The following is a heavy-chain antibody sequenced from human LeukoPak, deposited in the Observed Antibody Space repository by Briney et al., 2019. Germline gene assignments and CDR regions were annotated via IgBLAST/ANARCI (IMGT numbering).Heavy chain of an antibody. V-gene: IGHV3-23*01. CDR2: ISGSGGST. CDR1: GFIFSSYA. D-gene: IGHD6-19*01. J-gene: IGHJ4*02. Sequence: GGSLRLSCAASGFIFSSYAMSWVRQAPGKGLEWVSTISGSGGSTYYADSVKGRFTISRDNSKNTLYLQMNSLRAEDTAVYYCAEAHLKAAAIAVAGRPFDYWGQGTLVTVSS. CDR3: AEAHLKAAAIAVAGRPFDY.